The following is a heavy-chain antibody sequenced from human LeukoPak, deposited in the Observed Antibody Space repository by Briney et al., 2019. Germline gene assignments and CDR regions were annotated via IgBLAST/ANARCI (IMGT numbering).Heavy chain of an antibody. Sequence: GGSLRLSCAASGLTFSSYWMSWVRQAPGKGLEWVANIKQDGSDKYYVDSVKGRFTISRDNAKNSLYLQVNSRRVEDTAVYYCARDRAAGRPHFDYWGQGTLVTVSS. CDR2: IKQDGSDK. V-gene: IGHV3-7*01. D-gene: IGHD6-13*01. CDR3: ARDRAAGRPHFDY. J-gene: IGHJ4*02. CDR1: GLTFSSYW.